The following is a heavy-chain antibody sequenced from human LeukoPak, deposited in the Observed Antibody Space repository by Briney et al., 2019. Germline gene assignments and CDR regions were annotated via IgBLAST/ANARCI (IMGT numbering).Heavy chain of an antibody. J-gene: IGHJ5*02. D-gene: IGHD1-14*01. CDR3: ARGPRNDP. CDR1: GYPFTTYE. Sequence: ASVKVSCKTSGYPFTTYEINWVGQAAGQGLEWMGWVHPDTGYADYAQKFQGRVTMTSDTSISTAYMELSSLRSDDTAVYFCARGPRNDPWGQGTLVTVSS. CDR2: VHPDTGYA. V-gene: IGHV1-8*01.